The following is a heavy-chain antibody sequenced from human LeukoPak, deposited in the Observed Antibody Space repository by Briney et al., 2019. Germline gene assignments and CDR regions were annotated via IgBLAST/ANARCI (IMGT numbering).Heavy chain of an antibody. D-gene: IGHD6-6*01. J-gene: IGHJ4*02. CDR3: ARGKYTSFDN. V-gene: IGHV6-1*01. CDR2: TYYRSKWSF. Sequence: SQTLSLTCAISGDSLFTNNVAWTWLSQSPSRGPEWLGRTYYRSKWSFDYAVSVNSQITINADTSKNQFSLQLNSVTPEDTAVYYCARGKYTSFDNWGQGTLVTVPS. CDR1: GDSLFTNNVA.